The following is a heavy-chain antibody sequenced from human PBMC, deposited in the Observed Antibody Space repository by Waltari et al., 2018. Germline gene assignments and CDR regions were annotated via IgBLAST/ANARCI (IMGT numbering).Heavy chain of an antibody. CDR2: MSYSGAT. V-gene: IGHV4-39*01. D-gene: IGHD1-1*01. CDR1: GGSITSNRHY. Sequence: QLHLQESGPGLVKPSEHLSLTCSVSGGSITSNRHYWVWIRQPPGQGLEWIGTMSYSGATYSSPSLNSRVTISRDTSKNQLSLKLASMTAADTAVYFCATYLGASLGTAAFDVWGQGTMVTVSS. J-gene: IGHJ3*01. CDR3: ATYLGASLGTAAFDV.